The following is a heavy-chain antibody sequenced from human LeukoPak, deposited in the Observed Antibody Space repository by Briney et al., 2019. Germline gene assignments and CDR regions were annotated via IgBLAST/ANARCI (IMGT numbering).Heavy chain of an antibody. CDR1: GFTFSSYG. CDR3: ARRVYNSGWYIDY. D-gene: IGHD6-19*01. CDR2: ISYDGSNK. J-gene: IGHJ4*02. V-gene: IGHV3-30*03. Sequence: AGGSLRLSRAASGFTFSSYGMHWVRQAPGKGLEWVAVISYDGSNKYYADSVKGRFTISRDNSKNTLYLQMNSLRAEDTAVYYCARRVYNSGWYIDYWGQGTLVTVSS.